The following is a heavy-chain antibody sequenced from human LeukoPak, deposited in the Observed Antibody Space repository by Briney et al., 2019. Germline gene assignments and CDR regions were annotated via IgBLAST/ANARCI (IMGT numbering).Heavy chain of an antibody. D-gene: IGHD6-13*01. V-gene: IGHV4-31*03. CDR2: IYYSGST. CDR3: ARAAARVIAAAGTIDY. Sequence: PSETLSLTCTVSGGSISSGGYYWSWIRQHPGKGLEWIGYIYYSGSTYYNPSLKSRVTISVDTSKNQFSLKLSSVTAADTAVYYCARAAARVIAAAGTIDYWGQGTLVTVSS. J-gene: IGHJ4*02. CDR1: GGSISSGGYY.